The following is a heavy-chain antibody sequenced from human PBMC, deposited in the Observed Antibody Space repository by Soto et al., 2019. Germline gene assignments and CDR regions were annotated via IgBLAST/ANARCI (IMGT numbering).Heavy chain of an antibody. CDR1: GGCFRGYY. D-gene: IGHD6-13*01. CDR2: INHSGST. Sequence: SQTLSLTCAVDGGCFRGYYWSWIRQPPGKGLEWIGEINHSGSTNYNPSLKSRVTISVDTSKKQFSLKLSSVTAADTAVYYCAILRYSSSWYHNNWFDPWGQGTLVTGSS. CDR3: AILRYSSSWYHNNWFDP. V-gene: IGHV4-34*01. J-gene: IGHJ5*02.